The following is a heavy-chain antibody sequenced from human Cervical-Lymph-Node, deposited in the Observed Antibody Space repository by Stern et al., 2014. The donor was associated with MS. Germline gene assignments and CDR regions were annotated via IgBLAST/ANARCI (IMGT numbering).Heavy chain of an antibody. CDR1: GYTFTSYG. V-gene: IGHV1-18*04. Sequence: QMQLVQSGPEVKKPGASVKVSCKASGYTFTSYGIAWVRQAPGQGLEWMGWISAYNGNTNYERKLQGRVTLTTNTTTSTAYMEPRSLRSDDTAIYFCARSGTRVPRGYWGQGTLITVSS. J-gene: IGHJ4*02. D-gene: IGHD6-25*01. CDR2: ISAYNGNT. CDR3: ARSGTRVPRGY.